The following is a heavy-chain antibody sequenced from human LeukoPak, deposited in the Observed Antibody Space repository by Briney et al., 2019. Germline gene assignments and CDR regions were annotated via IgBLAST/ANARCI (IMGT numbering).Heavy chain of an antibody. CDR2: IKQDGSEK. V-gene: IGHV3-7*03. Sequence: GGSLRLSCAASGFTFSSYWMSWVRQAPGKGLEWVANIKQDGSEKYYVDSVKGRFTISRDNAKKSLYLQINSLRAEGTAVYYCATKSGNYYNYWGQGSLVTVSP. CDR3: ATKSGNYYNY. D-gene: IGHD1-26*01. J-gene: IGHJ4*02. CDR1: GFTFSSYW.